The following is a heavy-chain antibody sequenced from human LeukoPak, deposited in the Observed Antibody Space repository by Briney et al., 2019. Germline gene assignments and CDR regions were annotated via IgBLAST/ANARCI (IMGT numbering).Heavy chain of an antibody. D-gene: IGHD3-10*01. Sequence: SETLSLTCTVSGGSISSSSYYWGWIRQPPGKGLEWIGSIYYSESTNYNPSLKSRVTISVDTSKNQFSLKLSSVTAADTAVYYCARGHDPLYYYGSGSYPLETWGQGTLVTVSS. CDR1: GGSISSSSYY. V-gene: IGHV4-39*07. CDR3: ARGHDPLYYYGSGSYPLET. CDR2: IYYSEST. J-gene: IGHJ5*02.